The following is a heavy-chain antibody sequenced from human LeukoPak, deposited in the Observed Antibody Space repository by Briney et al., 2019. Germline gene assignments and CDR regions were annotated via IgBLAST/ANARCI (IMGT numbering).Heavy chain of an antibody. D-gene: IGHD3-22*01. CDR1: GFTFSAAW. CDR2: VKSKIDGGTT. J-gene: IGHJ4*02. CDR3: TSERYFFDTSGYSPNDY. V-gene: IGHV3-15*01. Sequence: GGSLRLSCAASGFTFSAAWMSWVRQAPGKWLEWVGRVKSKIDGGTTDYAAPVKGRFIISRDDSKNTLDLQMYSLKSEDTAVYYCTSERYFFDTSGYSPNDYWGQGTLVTVSS.